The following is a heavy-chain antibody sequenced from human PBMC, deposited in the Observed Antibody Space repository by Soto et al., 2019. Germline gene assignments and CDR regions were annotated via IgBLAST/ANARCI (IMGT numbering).Heavy chain of an antibody. D-gene: IGHD5-18*01. J-gene: IGHJ6*02. CDR2: INPNSGGT. CDR1: GYTFTGYY. CDR3: ARDSAYSYDVYYYYGMDV. Sequence: APVKVSCKASGYTFTGYYMHWVRQAPGQGLEWMGWINPNSGGTNYAQKFQGRVTMTRDTSISTAYMELSRLRSDDTAVYYCARDSAYSYDVYYYYGMDVWGQGTTVTVSS. V-gene: IGHV1-2*02.